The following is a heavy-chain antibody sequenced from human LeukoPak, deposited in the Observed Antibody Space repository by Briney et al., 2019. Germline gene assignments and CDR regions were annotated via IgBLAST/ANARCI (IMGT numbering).Heavy chain of an antibody. V-gene: IGHV3-7*01. CDR1: GFTFSSYW. CDR3: ARAPNYDYFDY. Sequence: TGGSLRLSCVASGFTFSSYWMSWVRQAPGKGLEWVANIKQDGSEKYYVDSVKGRFTISRDNAKNSLYLQMNSLRAEDTAVYYCARAPNYDYFDYWGQGTLVTVSS. D-gene: IGHD3-10*01. CDR2: IKQDGSEK. J-gene: IGHJ4*02.